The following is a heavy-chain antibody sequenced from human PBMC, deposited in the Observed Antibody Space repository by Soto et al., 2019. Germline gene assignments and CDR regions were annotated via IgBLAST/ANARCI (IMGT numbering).Heavy chain of an antibody. CDR2: IYHSGST. CDR1: GGSISSGGYS. J-gene: IGHJ4*02. D-gene: IGHD2-15*01. Sequence: SLTCAVSGGSISSGGYSWSWIRQPPGKGLEWIGYIYHSGSTYYNPSLKSRVTISVDRSKNQFSLKLSSVTAADTAVYYCARAFDCSGGSCSPSFDYWGQGTLVTVSS. V-gene: IGHV4-30-2*01. CDR3: ARAFDCSGGSCSPSFDY.